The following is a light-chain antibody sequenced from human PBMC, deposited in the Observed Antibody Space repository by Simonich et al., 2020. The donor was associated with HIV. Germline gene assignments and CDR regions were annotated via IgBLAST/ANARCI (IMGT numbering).Light chain of an antibody. Sequence: QSVLTQPPSASGTPGQRVTISCSGSSSNIGSNTVNWYQQLPGTAPKLLIYSNNQRPSGVPDRFSASKSGTSASLAISGVQSEDDADYYCAAWDDSLNGVFGGGTKLTVL. CDR1: SSNIGSNT. V-gene: IGLV1-44*01. CDR2: SNN. CDR3: AAWDDSLNGV. J-gene: IGLJ3*02.